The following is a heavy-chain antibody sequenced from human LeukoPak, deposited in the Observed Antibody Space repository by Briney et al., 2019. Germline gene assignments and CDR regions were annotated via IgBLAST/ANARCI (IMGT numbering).Heavy chain of an antibody. J-gene: IGHJ4*02. D-gene: IGHD3-10*01. V-gene: IGHV3-11*01. CDR1: GFTVSSSY. CDR3: AKGGLLWFGDPWDY. Sequence: GGSLRLSCAPSGFTVSSSYMSWVRQAPGKGLEWGSYIRSSGAMIYYADSVKGRFTISRDNAKKSVYLQMNSLRVEDTAVYYCAKGGLLWFGDPWDYWGQGTLVTVSS. CDR2: IRSSGAMI.